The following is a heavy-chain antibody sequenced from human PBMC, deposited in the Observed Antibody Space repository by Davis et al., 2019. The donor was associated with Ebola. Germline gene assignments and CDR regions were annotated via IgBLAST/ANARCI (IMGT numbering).Heavy chain of an antibody. Sequence: GGSLRLSCETSGFIFRNYVMSWVRQAPGKGLEWVSSISSSSSYIYYADSVKGRFTISRDNAKNSLYLQMNSLRAEDTAVYYCVVWEWFGELLYPFDYWGQGTLVTVSS. CDR1: GFIFRNYV. J-gene: IGHJ4*02. CDR2: ISSSSSYI. D-gene: IGHD3-10*01. CDR3: VVWEWFGELLYPFDY. V-gene: IGHV3-21*01.